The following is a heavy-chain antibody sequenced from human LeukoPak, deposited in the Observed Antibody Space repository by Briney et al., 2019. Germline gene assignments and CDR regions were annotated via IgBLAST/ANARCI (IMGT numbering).Heavy chain of an antibody. V-gene: IGHV6-1*01. J-gene: IGHJ3*02. CDR2: TYYRSKWYN. D-gene: IGHD6-13*01. Sequence: SQTLSLTCAISGDSVSSNRAAWNWSRQSPSRGLEWLGRTYYRSKWYNDYAVSVKSRITINPDTSKNQFSLQLNSVTPEDTAVYYCARERAYGSNWYDAFDIWGQGTMVTVSS. CDR3: ARERAYGSNWYDAFDI. CDR1: GDSVSSNRAA.